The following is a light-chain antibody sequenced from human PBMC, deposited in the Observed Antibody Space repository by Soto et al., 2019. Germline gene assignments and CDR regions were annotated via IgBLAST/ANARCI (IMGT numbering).Light chain of an antibody. J-gene: IGKJ2*01. CDR3: LQHNSYPYT. CDR2: KAS. CDR1: QSISSW. Sequence: DIPMTQSPSTLSASVGDRVTITCRASQSISSWLAWYQQKPGKAPKLLIYKASSLERGDLSRFSGSGSGADVTVTLSSPQTDDFSTYYCLQHNSYPYTLGQGTKLEIK. V-gene: IGKV1-5*03.